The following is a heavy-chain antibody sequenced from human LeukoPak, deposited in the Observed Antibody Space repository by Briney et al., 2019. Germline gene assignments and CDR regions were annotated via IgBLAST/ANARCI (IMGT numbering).Heavy chain of an antibody. Sequence: GGSLRLSCAASGFTFSSYNMNWVRQAPGKGLEWVSSISSSSSYIYYADSVKGRFTISRDNAKNSLHLQRHGLRSVYPAVYYRARDHVEIVATTPFDPWGQGTLVSVSS. J-gene: IGHJ5*02. D-gene: IGHD5-12*01. V-gene: IGHV3-21*01. CDR2: ISSSSSYI. CDR1: GFTFSSYN. CDR3: ARDHVEIVATTPFDP.